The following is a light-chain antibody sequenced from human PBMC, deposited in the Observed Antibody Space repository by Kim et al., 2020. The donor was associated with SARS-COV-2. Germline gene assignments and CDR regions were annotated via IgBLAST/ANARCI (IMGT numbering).Light chain of an antibody. CDR3: QVWDSTIDHRVV. CDR1: DIGSKS. V-gene: IGLV3-21*04. J-gene: IGLJ3*02. CDR2: YDS. Sequence: PGKTAGISCGGNDIGSKSVHWCQQKPGQAPVLVISYDSDRPSGIPERFSGSNSGNTATLTISRVEAGDEADYYCQVWDSTIDHRVVFGGGTKLTVL.